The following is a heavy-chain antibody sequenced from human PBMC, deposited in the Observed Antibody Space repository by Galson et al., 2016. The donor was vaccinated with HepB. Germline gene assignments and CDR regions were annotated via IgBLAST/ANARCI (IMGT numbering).Heavy chain of an antibody. CDR3: ARHEPSFCNSGTCYPYYFDY. Sequence: SETLSLTCVVSGGSIGSSNYSWGWIRQPPGKALEWLGSIYYTGRTFYNPSLKSRVTIFVDTSSNQFSLRLSSVTAADTAVYYCARHEPSFCNSGTCYPYYFDYWGQGTLVTVSS. V-gene: IGHV4-39*01. D-gene: IGHD1-26*01. CDR2: IYYTGRT. J-gene: IGHJ4*02. CDR1: GGSIGSSNYS.